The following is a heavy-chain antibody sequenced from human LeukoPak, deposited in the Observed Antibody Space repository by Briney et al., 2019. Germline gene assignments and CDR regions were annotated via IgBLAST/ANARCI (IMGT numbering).Heavy chain of an antibody. V-gene: IGHV3-23*01. J-gene: IGHJ4*02. CDR3: ARVNYGSGSYPLYYFDY. Sequence: PGGSLRLSCAASGFTFSSYGMSWVRQAPGKGLEWVSAISGSGGSTYYADSVKGRFTISRDDSKNTLYLQMNSLRAEDTAVYYCARVNYGSGSYPLYYFDYWGQGTLVTVSS. CDR2: ISGSGGST. D-gene: IGHD3-10*01. CDR1: GFTFSSYG.